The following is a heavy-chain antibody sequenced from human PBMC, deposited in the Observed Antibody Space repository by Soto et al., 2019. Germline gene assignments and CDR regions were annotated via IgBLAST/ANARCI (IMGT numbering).Heavy chain of an antibody. J-gene: IGHJ4*02. Sequence: QVQLVESGGGVVQPGRSLRLSCATSGFTFNTFAMHWVRQAPGKGLEWLAVISYDGSHKYYADSVKGRIIISRDNSKKTLYLQMNSLRAEDTAVYYCASHKQWLAVFDNWGQGTLVTVSS. CDR1: GFTFNTFA. V-gene: IGHV3-30-3*01. D-gene: IGHD6-19*01. CDR2: ISYDGSHK. CDR3: ASHKQWLAVFDN.